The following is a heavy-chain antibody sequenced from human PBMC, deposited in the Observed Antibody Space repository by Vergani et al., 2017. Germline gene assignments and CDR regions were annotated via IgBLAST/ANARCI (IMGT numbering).Heavy chain of an antibody. Sequence: EVQLVESGGGLVQPGGSLKLSCAASGFTFSGSAMHWVRQASGKGLEWVGRIRSKANSYATAYAASVKGRFTISRDDSKNTAYLQMNSLKTEDTAVYYCARGISYYYGMDVWGQGTTVTVSS. CDR3: ARGISYYYGMDV. CDR1: GFTFSGSA. J-gene: IGHJ6*02. CDR2: IRSKANSYAT. V-gene: IGHV3-73*01.